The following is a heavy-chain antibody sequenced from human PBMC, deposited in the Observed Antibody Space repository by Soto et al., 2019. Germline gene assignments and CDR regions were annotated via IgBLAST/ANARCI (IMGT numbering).Heavy chain of an antibody. Sequence: KQSQTLSLTCAISGDSVSSNSAAWNWIRQSPSRGLEWLGRTYYRSKWYNDYAVSVKSRITINPDTSKNQFSLQLNSVTPEDTAVYYCAREGYSSGWYENAFDIWGQGTMVTVSS. CDR1: GDSVSSNSAA. CDR2: TYYRSKWYN. D-gene: IGHD6-19*01. CDR3: AREGYSSGWYENAFDI. J-gene: IGHJ3*02. V-gene: IGHV6-1*01.